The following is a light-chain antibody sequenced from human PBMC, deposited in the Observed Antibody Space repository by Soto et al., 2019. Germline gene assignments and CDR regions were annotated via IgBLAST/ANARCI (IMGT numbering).Light chain of an antibody. J-gene: IGKJ3*01. CDR2: GAS. CDR3: QQYGSSPST. V-gene: IGKV3-20*01. CDR1: QSVSSSY. Sequence: EIVLTQSPGTLSLSPGERATLSCRASQSVSSSYLAWYQRKPGQTPRLLFYGASSRATGIPDRFSGSGSGTDFTLTISRLEPEDFAVYYCQQYGSSPSTFGPGTKVDIK.